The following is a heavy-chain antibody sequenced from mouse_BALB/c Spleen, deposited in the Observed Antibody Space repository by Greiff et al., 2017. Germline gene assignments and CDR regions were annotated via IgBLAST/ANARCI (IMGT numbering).Heavy chain of an antibody. Sequence: QVQLKESGAELVRPGSSVKISCKASGYAFSSYWMNWVKQRPGQGLEWIGQIYPGDGDTNYNGKFKGKATLTADKSSSTAYMQLSSLTSEDSAVYFCARSGFDYWGQGTTLTVSS. V-gene: IGHV1-80*01. CDR2: IYPGDGDT. J-gene: IGHJ2*01. CDR1: GYAFSSYW. CDR3: ARSGFDY.